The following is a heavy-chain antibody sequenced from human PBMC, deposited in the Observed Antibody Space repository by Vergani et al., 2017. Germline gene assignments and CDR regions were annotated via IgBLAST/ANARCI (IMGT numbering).Heavy chain of an antibody. D-gene: IGHD2-2*01. CDR2: IYYSGST. Sequence: QVQLQESGPGLVKPSETLSLTCTVSGGSISSYYWSWIRQPPGKGLEWIGYIYYSGSTNYNPSLKSRVTISVDTSKHQFSLKLSSVTAADTAVYYCARVALGYCSSTSCLYYYYYYMDVWGKGTTVTVSS. CDR3: ARVALGYCSSTSCLYYYYYYMDV. V-gene: IGHV4-59*01. CDR1: GGSISSYY. J-gene: IGHJ6*03.